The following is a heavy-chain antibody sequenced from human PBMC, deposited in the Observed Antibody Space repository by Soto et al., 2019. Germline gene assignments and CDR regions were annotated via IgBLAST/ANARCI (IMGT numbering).Heavy chain of an antibody. D-gene: IGHD3-10*01. Sequence: QVQLQESGPGLVKPSGTLSLTCAVSGGSISSSNWWSWVRQPPGKGLEWIGEIYHSGSTNYNPSLKSRVTISADKSKNQFSLKLSSVTAADTAVNYCARGSNYYGTYYGMDVWGQGTRSPSP. V-gene: IGHV4-4*02. J-gene: IGHJ6*02. CDR1: GGSISSSNW. CDR2: IYHSGST. CDR3: ARGSNYYGTYYGMDV.